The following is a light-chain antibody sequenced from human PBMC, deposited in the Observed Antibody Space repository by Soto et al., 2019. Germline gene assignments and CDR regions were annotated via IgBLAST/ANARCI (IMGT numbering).Light chain of an antibody. Sequence: DIQMTQSPSSVSASVGDRVTITCRASQGISSWLAWYQQKPAKAPTLLIYAAFSLQSGVPSRFSASGSGTDITLTITSLPTEELETYYCQEDNSFPFTFSQGTRLDIK. V-gene: IGKV1-12*01. CDR2: AAF. J-gene: IGKJ5*01. CDR3: QEDNSFPFT. CDR1: QGISSW.